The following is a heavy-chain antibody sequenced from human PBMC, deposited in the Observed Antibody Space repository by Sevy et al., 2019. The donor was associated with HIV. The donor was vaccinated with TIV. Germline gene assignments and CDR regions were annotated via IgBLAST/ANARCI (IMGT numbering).Heavy chain of an antibody. D-gene: IGHD3-3*01. Sequence: SETLSLTCTVSGGSISSYYWSWIRQPAGKGLEWIGRIYTSGSTNYNPSLKSRVTMSVDTSKNQFSLKLSSVTAADTAVYYCAREQFGRLRTLEWSAVFDPWDQGTLVTVSS. CDR3: AREQFGRLRTLEWSAVFDP. V-gene: IGHV4-4*07. J-gene: IGHJ5*02. CDR1: GGSISSYY. CDR2: IYTSGST.